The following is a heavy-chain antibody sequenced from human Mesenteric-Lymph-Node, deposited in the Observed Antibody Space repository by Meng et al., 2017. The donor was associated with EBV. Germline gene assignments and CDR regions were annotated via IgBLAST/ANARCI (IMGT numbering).Heavy chain of an antibody. CDR2: INPATGKT. D-gene: IGHD3-22*01. CDR3: ARVPTYFYDTSGYYSFDY. J-gene: IGHJ4*02. V-gene: IGHV1-3*01. Sequence: VESGPEAMQCGHSGECACTASEYNFSKHAMQWGRQATGQRLEWMGCINPATGKTKYSHKFQGRVTITRDTLASTDYMELSSLRSEETAVYYCARVPTYFYDTSGYYSFDYWGQGTLVTVFS. CDR1: EYNFSKHA.